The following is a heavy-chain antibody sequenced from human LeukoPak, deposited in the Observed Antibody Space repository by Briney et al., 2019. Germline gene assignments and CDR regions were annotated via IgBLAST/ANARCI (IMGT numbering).Heavy chain of an antibody. V-gene: IGHV3-15*01. D-gene: IGHD2-15*01. CDR3: TSRGHIVVVVAATLSAFDI. CDR1: GFTCSNAW. Sequence: GGSLRLSCAASGFTCSNAWMSWVRQAPGKGLEWVGRIKSKTDGGTTDYAAPVKGRFTISRDDSKNTLYLQMNSLKTEDTAVYYCTSRGHIVVVVAATLSAFDIWGQGTMVTVSS. J-gene: IGHJ3*02. CDR2: IKSKTDGGTT.